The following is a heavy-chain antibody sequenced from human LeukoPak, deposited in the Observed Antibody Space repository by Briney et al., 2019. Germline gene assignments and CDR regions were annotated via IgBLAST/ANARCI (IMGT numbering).Heavy chain of an antibody. CDR2: ITSSSSYT. CDR3: ARDPGYSSSWRFDY. Sequence: GGSLRLSCAAPGITFSNYNMNWVRQAPGKGLEWISAITSSSSYTFYADSVKGRFTISRDNAQNSLYLQMNSLRVEDTAIYYCARDPGYSSSWRFDYWGQGTLVTVSS. D-gene: IGHD6-13*01. CDR1: GITFSNYN. V-gene: IGHV3-21*01. J-gene: IGHJ4*02.